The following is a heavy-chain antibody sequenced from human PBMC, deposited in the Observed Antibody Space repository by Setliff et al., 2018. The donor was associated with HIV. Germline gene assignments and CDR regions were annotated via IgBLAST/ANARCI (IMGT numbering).Heavy chain of an antibody. J-gene: IGHJ4*02. CDR1: GFAFSSSE. Sequence: GGSLRLSCAASGFAFSSSEMSWIRQAPGKGLELLSYISVSGTDIKYADSVKGRFTISRDNAKNSLYLQMNSLRAEDTAVYYCATDPRRLSYWGQGTLVTVSS. V-gene: IGHV3-48*03. CDR2: ISVSGTDI. CDR3: ATDPRRLSY. D-gene: IGHD2-21*01.